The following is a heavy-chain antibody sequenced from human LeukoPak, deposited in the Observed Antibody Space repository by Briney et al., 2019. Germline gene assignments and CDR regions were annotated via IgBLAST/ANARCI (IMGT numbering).Heavy chain of an antibody. CDR3: ARGAAVALEL. J-gene: IGHJ4*02. V-gene: IGHV3-30*02. D-gene: IGHD6-19*01. CDR1: GFTLTDYN. Sequence: GGSLGLSCVASGFTLTDYNMHWVRQAPGKGLEYVAFIRFDGTTEYYTDSVKGRFTMSRDKSKNTLYLQMNSLRGEDTAVYYCARGAAVALELWGQGTLVTVSS. CDR2: IRFDGTTE.